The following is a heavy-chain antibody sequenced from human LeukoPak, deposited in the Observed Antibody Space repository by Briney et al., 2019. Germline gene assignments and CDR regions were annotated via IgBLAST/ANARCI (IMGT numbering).Heavy chain of an antibody. V-gene: IGHV1-18*01. CDR1: GYTFTSYG. Sequence: GASVKVSCKASGYTFTSYGVTWVRQAPGQGLEWMGWISAYNGNTNYAQRFQGRVTMTTDTSTTTAYMELRSLRSDDTAVFYCAGRIASTGRYYFDYWGQGTLVTVSS. J-gene: IGHJ4*02. CDR3: AGRIASTGRYYFDY. CDR2: ISAYNGNT. D-gene: IGHD6-13*01.